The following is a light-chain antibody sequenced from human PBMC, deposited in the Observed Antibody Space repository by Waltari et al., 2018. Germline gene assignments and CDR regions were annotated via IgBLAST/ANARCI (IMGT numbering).Light chain of an antibody. J-gene: IGKJ2*01. V-gene: IGKV4-1*01. CDR3: QQYFDNPRT. Sequence: EIVMTQSPESLAVSLGETATIPCTSSPSILYTSNNKNYLAWYQQKPGQPPRLLIYWASSRDSGVPDRFSGSGSGTDFTLTISSLQAEDVAVYYCQQYFDNPRTFGQGTRLEIK. CDR1: PSILYTSNNKNY. CDR2: WAS.